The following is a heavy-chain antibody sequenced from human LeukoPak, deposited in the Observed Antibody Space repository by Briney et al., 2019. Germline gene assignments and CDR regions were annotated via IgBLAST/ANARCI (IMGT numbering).Heavy chain of an antibody. J-gene: IGHJ3*02. V-gene: IGHV1-18*01. CDR1: GYTFTSYG. CDR3: ARSAAYYDFWSAVLPPAFDI. Sequence: ASVKVSCKASGYTFTSYGISWVRQAPGQGLEWMGWISAYNGNTNYAQELQGRVTMTTDTSTSTAYMELRSLRSDDTAVYYCARSAAYYDFWSAVLPPAFDIWGQGTMVTVSS. D-gene: IGHD3-3*01. CDR2: ISAYNGNT.